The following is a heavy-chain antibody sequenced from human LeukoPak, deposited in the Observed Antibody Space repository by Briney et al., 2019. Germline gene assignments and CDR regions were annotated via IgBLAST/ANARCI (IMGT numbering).Heavy chain of an antibody. J-gene: IGHJ3*02. CDR3: ARRSRMTTIDAFDI. CDR1: GGSISSGNYY. D-gene: IGHD5-24*01. CDR2: VFYTGST. V-gene: IGHV4-39*07. Sequence: SETLSLTCSVSGGSISSGNYYWGWIRQPPGKGLEWIASVFYTGSTNYNPSLKSRVTISVDTSKNQFFLKLSSVTAADTAVYYCARRSRMTTIDAFDIRGQGTMVTVSS.